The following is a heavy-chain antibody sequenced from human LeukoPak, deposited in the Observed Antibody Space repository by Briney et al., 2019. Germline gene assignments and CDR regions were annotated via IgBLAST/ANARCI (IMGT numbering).Heavy chain of an antibody. J-gene: IGHJ4*02. CDR2: IYYSGST. CDR3: ASQPYDFWSGYAYYFDY. V-gene: IGHV4-39*01. D-gene: IGHD3-3*01. Sequence: SQTLSLTCTVSGGSISSGDYYWSWIRQPPGKGLEWIGSIYYSGSTYYNPSLKSRVTISVDTSKNQFSLKLSSVTAADTAVYYCASQPYDFWSGYAYYFDYWGQGTLVTVSS. CDR1: GGSISSGDYY.